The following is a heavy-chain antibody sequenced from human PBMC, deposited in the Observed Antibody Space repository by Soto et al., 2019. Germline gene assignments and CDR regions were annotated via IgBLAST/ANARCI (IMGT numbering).Heavy chain of an antibody. Sequence: QVQLQQWGAGLLKPSETLSLTCAVYGGSFSGYYWRWIRQPPGKGLEWIGEINHSGSTNYNPPRKIRVTISVDTSNNQFSLKLSSVTAAGTAVYYCARGVNGVPATDGSSDAFDIWGQGTMVSVSS. J-gene: IGHJ3*02. V-gene: IGHV4-34*01. CDR2: INHSGST. CDR3: ARGVNGVPATDGSSDAFDI. D-gene: IGHD2-8*01. CDR1: GGSFSGYY.